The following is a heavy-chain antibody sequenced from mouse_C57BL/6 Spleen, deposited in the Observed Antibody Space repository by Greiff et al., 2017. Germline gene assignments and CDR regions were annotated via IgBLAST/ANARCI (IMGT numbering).Heavy chain of an antibody. V-gene: IGHV3-6*01. CDR1: GYSITSGYY. CDR3: ARRYYDYDEEGFDY. J-gene: IGHJ2*01. D-gene: IGHD2-4*01. Sequence: EVKLVESGPGLVKPSQSLSLTCSVTGYSITSGYYWNWIRQFPGNKLEWMGYISYDGSNNSNPSLKNRISITRDPSKNQFFLKLNSVTTEDTATYYWARRYYDYDEEGFDYWGQGTTLTVSS. CDR2: ISYDGSN.